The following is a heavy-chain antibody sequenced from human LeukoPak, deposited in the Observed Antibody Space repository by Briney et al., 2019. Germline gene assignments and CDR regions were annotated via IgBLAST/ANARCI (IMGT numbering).Heavy chain of an antibody. J-gene: IGHJ3*02. D-gene: IGHD3-22*01. CDR2: INTYNGNT. V-gene: IGHV1-18*01. CDR3: ARDSYDRSGYYYDAFDI. Sequence: ASVKVSCKASGYTFTSYGISWVRQAPGQGLELMGWINTYNGNTNYAQKLQGRVTMTTDTSTNTAYMELRSLRSDDTAVYYCARDSYDRSGYYYDAFDIWGQGTMVTVSS. CDR1: GYTFTSYG.